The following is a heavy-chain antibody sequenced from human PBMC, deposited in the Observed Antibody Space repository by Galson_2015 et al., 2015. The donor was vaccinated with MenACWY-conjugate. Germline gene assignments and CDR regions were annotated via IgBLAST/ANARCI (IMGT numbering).Heavy chain of an antibody. J-gene: IGHJ3*01. CDR2: IYPGDTYI. V-gene: IGHV5-51*01. D-gene: IGHD2-21*01. CDR1: GYIFSTYW. CDR3: TRRLIANFRDAFDF. Sequence: QSGAEVKKPGESLTISCQGSGYIFSTYWIAWVRQMPGKGLEWMGMIYPGDTYIRNNPSFEDQGTMSVDKSISTAYLRWSSLKASDTAMYYCTRRLIANFRDAFDFWGQGTMVTVSS.